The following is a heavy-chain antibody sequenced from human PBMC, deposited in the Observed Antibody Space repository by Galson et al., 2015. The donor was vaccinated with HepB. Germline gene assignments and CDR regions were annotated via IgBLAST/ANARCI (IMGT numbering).Heavy chain of an antibody. CDR3: AVTIALADSYFNF. Sequence: CAISGDSVSSNRAAWNWIRQSPSRGLEWLGRTYYRSKWYNDYAVSVRGRITINADTSNNQFSLHLNSVTPEDTAVYFCAVTIALADSYFNFWGQGTLVTVSS. CDR1: GDSVSSNRAA. V-gene: IGHV6-1*01. D-gene: IGHD6-13*01. CDR2: TYYRSKWYN. J-gene: IGHJ4*02.